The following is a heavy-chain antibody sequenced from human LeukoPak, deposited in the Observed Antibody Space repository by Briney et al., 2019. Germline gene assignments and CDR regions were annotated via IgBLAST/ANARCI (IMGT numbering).Heavy chain of an antibody. CDR1: GFTFSSYA. Sequence: PGGSLRLSCAASGFTFSSYAMSWVRLAPGKGLEWVSAISGSGSSTYYADSVKGRFTISRDNSKNTLYLQMNSLGAEDTAVYYCAKDPRSKFDLWGRGTLVTVSS. V-gene: IGHV3-23*01. CDR2: ISGSGSST. CDR3: AKDPRSKFDL. J-gene: IGHJ2*01.